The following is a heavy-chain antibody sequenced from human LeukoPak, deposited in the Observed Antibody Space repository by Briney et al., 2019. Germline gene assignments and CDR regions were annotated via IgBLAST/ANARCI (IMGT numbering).Heavy chain of an antibody. D-gene: IGHD1-26*01. J-gene: IGHJ4*02. V-gene: IGHV1-2*02. CDR3: ARGRFPVGATNFDY. CDR2: INPNSGGT. Sequence: ASVKVSCKASGYTFTGYYMHWVRQAPGQGLEWMGWINPNSGGTNYAQKFQGRVTMTRDTSISTAYMELSRLRSDDTAVYYCARGRFPVGATNFDYWGQGTLVTVSS. CDR1: GYTFTGYY.